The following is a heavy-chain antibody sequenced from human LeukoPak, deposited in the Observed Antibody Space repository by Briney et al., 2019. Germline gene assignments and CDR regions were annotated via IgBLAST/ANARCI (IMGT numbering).Heavy chain of an antibody. V-gene: IGHV3-7*01. CDR2: IKQDGSEK. Sequence: GGSLRLSCAASGFTFSSYWMSWVRQAPGKGLEWVANIKQDGSEKYYVDSVKGRFTISRDNAKNSLYLQMNSLRAEDTAVYYCARVDRRGSYYADYWGQGTLVTVSS. J-gene: IGHJ4*02. D-gene: IGHD1-26*01. CDR1: GFTFSSYW. CDR3: ARVDRRGSYYADY.